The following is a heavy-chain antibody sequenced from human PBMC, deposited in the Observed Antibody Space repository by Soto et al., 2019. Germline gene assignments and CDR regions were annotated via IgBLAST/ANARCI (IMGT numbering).Heavy chain of an antibody. V-gene: IGHV3-74*03. CDR1: GLAFRSYW. Sequence: EVQLVESGGGLVQPGESLRLSCAASGLAFRSYWMHWVRQAPGKGLVWVSRINTDGSVAMYVDSVKGRFTISRDNAKNTLYLHMNSLRAEYTAVYYCVRDMQLLRLDSWGQGTLGTFSA. J-gene: IGHJ4*02. D-gene: IGHD2-2*01. CDR3: VRDMQLLRLDS. CDR2: INTDGSVA.